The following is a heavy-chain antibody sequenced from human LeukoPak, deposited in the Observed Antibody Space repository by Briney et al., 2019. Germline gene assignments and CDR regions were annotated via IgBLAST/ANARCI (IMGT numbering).Heavy chain of an antibody. J-gene: IGHJ3*02. Sequence: PGGSLRLSCAASGFTFSSYGMHWVRQAPGKGLEWVAVISYDGSNKYYADSVKGRFTISRDNSKNTLYLQMNSLRAEDTAVYYCARRPGGIFGQQLVLDAFDIWGQGTMVTVSS. CDR1: GFTFSSYG. D-gene: IGHD6-13*01. CDR2: ISYDGSNK. CDR3: ARRPGGIFGQQLVLDAFDI. V-gene: IGHV3-30*03.